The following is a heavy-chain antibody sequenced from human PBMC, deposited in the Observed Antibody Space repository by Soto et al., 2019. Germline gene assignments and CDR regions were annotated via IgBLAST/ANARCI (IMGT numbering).Heavy chain of an antibody. CDR3: ARMESFGSLNWFDP. V-gene: IGHV1-8*02. Sequence: ASVKVSCKASGYTFTNNDVSWVRQATGQGLEWMGWMNPGSCDTGYAQKFQGRVTMTRDISIATAYMELNSLTSEDTDIYYCARMESFGSLNWFDPWGQGTLVTVSS. CDR2: MNPGSCDT. D-gene: IGHD5-18*01. CDR1: GYTFTNND. J-gene: IGHJ5*02.